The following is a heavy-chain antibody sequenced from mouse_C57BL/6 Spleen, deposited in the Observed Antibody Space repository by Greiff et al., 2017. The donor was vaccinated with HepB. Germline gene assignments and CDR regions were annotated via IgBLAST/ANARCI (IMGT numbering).Heavy chain of an antibody. CDR3: ARETTYYAMDY. D-gene: IGHD2-12*01. CDR1: GFTFSDYY. Sequence: EVKVVESEGGLVQPGSSMKLSCTASGFTFSDYYMAWVRQVPEKGLEWVANINYDGSSTYYLDSLKSRFIISRDNAKNILYLQMSSLKSEDTATYYCARETTYYAMDYWGQGTSVTVSS. J-gene: IGHJ4*01. CDR2: INYDGSST. V-gene: IGHV5-16*01.